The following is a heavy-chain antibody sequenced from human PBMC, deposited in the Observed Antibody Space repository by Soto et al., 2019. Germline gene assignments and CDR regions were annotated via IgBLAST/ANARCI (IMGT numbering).Heavy chain of an antibody. D-gene: IGHD1-7*01. CDR3: AKDQKGHWNYALLFDY. Sequence: GSLRLSCAASGFTFNIYAMTWVRQAPGKGLEWVSAISKSADTTYYADSVKGRFTISRDNSKNTVYLQMNSLRVEDTAVYYCAKDQKGHWNYALLFDYWGQGSLVTVSS. CDR2: ISKSADTT. J-gene: IGHJ4*02. CDR1: GFTFNIYA. V-gene: IGHV3-23*01.